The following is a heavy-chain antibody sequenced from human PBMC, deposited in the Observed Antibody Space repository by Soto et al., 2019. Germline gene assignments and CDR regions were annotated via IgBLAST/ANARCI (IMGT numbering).Heavy chain of an antibody. CDR1: GGTFSSYA. J-gene: IGHJ6*02. Sequence: SVKVSCKASGGTFSSYAISWVRQAPGQGLEWMGGIIPIFGTANYAQKFQGRVTITADESTSTAYMELSSLRSEDTAVYYCARDSRTTVTTTLGYYGMVVWGQGTTVTVSS. CDR2: IIPIFGTA. D-gene: IGHD4-17*01. CDR3: ARDSRTTVTTTLGYYGMVV. V-gene: IGHV1-69*13.